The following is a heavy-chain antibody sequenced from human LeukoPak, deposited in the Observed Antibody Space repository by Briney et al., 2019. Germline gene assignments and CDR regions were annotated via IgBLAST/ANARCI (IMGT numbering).Heavy chain of an antibody. J-gene: IGHJ4*02. D-gene: IGHD3-9*01. CDR2: INPNSGGT. V-gene: IGHV1-2*02. Sequence: GASVKVSCKASGYTFTGYYMHWVRQAPGQGLELMGWINPNSGGTNYAQKFQGRVTMTRDTSISTAYMELSRLRSDDTAVYYCAQMGPGYDILTGTANKADYWGQGTLVTVSS. CDR3: AQMGPGYDILTGTANKADY. CDR1: GYTFTGYY.